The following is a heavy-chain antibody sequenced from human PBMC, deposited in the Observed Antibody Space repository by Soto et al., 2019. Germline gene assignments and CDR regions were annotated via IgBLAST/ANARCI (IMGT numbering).Heavy chain of an antibody. V-gene: IGHV4-39*01. Sequence: LSLTCTVSGGSIYRSGYYWGWIRQPPGRGLEWIGNTDYNGVTYSNPSLKSRVTISRDTSKNQFSLKLTPVTAADTALYYCGKVLVGATGHTDSDSWGPGTLVTVSS. D-gene: IGHD2-15*01. J-gene: IGHJ4*02. CDR2: TDYNGVT. CDR1: GGSIYRSGYY. CDR3: GKVLVGATGHTDSDS.